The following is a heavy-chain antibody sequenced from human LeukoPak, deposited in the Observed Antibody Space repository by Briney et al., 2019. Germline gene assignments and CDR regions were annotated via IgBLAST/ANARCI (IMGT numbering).Heavy chain of an antibody. CDR2: ITSGSGSTI. CDR1: GFTFSSYE. V-gene: IGHV3-48*03. CDR3: ARDYFDSSDYPQTYYYYYMDV. Sequence: GGSLRLSCAASGFTFSSYEMNWVRQAPGKGLEWVSYITSGSGSTIYYADSVKGRFTISRDNAKNSLYLQMNSLRAEDTAIYYCARDYFDSSDYPQTYYYYYMDVWGKGTTVTVSS. D-gene: IGHD3-22*01. J-gene: IGHJ6*03.